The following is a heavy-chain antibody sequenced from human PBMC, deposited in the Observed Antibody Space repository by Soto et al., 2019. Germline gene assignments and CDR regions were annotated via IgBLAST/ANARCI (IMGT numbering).Heavy chain of an antibody. J-gene: IGHJ6*02. CDR2: IYYSGST. D-gene: IGHD1-26*01. CDR3: ARDTKVDYYYGMDV. V-gene: IGHV4-31*03. Sequence: QVQLQESGPGLVKPSQTLSLTCTVSGGSISSGGYYWSWIRQHPGKGLEWIGYIYYSGSTYYNPSLKSRVTISVDTSKNQFSLKLSSVTAADTAVCYCARDTKVDYYYGMDVWGQGTTVTVSS. CDR1: GGSISSGGYY.